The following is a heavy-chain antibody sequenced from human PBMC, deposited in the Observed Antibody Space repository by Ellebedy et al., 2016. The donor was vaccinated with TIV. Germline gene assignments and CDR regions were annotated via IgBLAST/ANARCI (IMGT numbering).Heavy chain of an antibody. CDR2: ISHSGGT. CDR3: ARGRQYYDSSAYYLDY. Sequence: SETLSLTXAVYGGSFSGYYWSWIRQPPGKGLEWIGEISHSGGTNYNASLNSRVTISVDTSKNQFSLKLRSVTAADTAVYYCARGRQYYDSSAYYLDYWGQGTLVTVSS. D-gene: IGHD3-22*01. CDR1: GGSFSGYY. V-gene: IGHV4-34*01. J-gene: IGHJ4*02.